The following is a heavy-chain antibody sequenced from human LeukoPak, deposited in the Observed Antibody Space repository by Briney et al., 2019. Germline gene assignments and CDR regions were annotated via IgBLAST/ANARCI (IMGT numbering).Heavy chain of an antibody. CDR2: ISYDGSNK. D-gene: IGHD1-26*01. CDR3: ARGSIVGARGLGDY. CDR1: GFTFSNYG. V-gene: IGHV3-30*03. J-gene: IGHJ4*02. Sequence: PGGSLRLSCAASGFTFSNYGVHWVRQAPGKGLEWVAVISYDGSNKYYADSVKGRFTIARDNSKNTVFLQMNSLRPEDTAVYYCARGSIVGARGLGDYWGQGTLVTVSS.